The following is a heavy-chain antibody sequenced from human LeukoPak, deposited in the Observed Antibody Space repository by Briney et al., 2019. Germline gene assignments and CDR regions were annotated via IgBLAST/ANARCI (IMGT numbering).Heavy chain of an antibody. D-gene: IGHD3-10*01. Sequence: PGGTLRLSCAASGFTFSSYGMSWVRQAPGKGLEWVSAISGSGGSTYYADSVKGRFTISRDNFKNTLYVQMNSLRAEDTAVYYCAKRLWSPDYWGQGTLVTVSS. J-gene: IGHJ4*02. CDR2: ISGSGGST. CDR3: AKRLWSPDY. V-gene: IGHV3-23*01. CDR1: GFTFSSYG.